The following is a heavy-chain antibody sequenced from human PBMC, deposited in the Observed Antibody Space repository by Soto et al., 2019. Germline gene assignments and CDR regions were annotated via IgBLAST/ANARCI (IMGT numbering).Heavy chain of an antibody. Sequence: GGSLRLACTASGFTFTYYAFSWVRQAPGKGLEWVSAISANGQGIYYADSVRGRFTISRDNSKNTVFLHMDSLRAEDTAVYYCAKDRDYPRDQFHYWGQGTLVTVSS. J-gene: IGHJ4*02. CDR3: AKDRDYPRDQFHY. CDR1: GFTFTYYA. D-gene: IGHD2-2*01. V-gene: IGHV3-23*01. CDR2: ISANGQGI.